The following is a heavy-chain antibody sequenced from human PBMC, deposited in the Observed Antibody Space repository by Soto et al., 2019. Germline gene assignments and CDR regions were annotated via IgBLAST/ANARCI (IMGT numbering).Heavy chain of an antibody. J-gene: IGHJ4*02. D-gene: IGHD2-8*01. CDR1: GGSISSSSYY. CDR3: ARQDIVLMVYANDY. Sequence: SETLSLTCPVSGGSISSSSYYWGWIRQPPGKGLEWIGSIYYSGSTYYNPSLKSRVTISVDTSKNQFSLKLSSVTAADTAVYYCARQDIVLMVYANDYWGQGTLVTVSS. V-gene: IGHV4-39*01. CDR2: IYYSGST.